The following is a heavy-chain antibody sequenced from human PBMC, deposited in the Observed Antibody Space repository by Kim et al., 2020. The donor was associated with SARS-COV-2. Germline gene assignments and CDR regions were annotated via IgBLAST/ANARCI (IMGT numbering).Heavy chain of an antibody. CDR2: INHSGST. V-gene: IGHV4-34*01. CDR3: ARGLGITMIVVVNGPFDY. D-gene: IGHD3-22*01. J-gene: IGHJ4*02. CDR1: GGSFSGYY. Sequence: SETLSLTCAVYGGSFSGYYWSWIRQPPGKGLEWIGEINHSGSTNYNPSIKSRVTISVDTSKNQFSLKLSSVTAADTAVYYCARGLGITMIVVVNGPFDYWGQGTLVTVSS.